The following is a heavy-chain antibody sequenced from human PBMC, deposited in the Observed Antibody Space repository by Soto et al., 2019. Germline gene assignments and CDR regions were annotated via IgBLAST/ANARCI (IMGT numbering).Heavy chain of an antibody. V-gene: IGHV1-8*01. CDR3: ARSPGNWYFDL. Sequence: ASVKVSCKASGYTFTSYDINWVRQATGQGLEWMGWMNPNSGNTGYAQKFQGRVTMTRNTSITTAYMELSNLRFEDTAVYYCARSPGNWYFDLWGRGTLVTVSS. J-gene: IGHJ2*01. CDR2: MNPNSGNT. CDR1: GYTFTSYD.